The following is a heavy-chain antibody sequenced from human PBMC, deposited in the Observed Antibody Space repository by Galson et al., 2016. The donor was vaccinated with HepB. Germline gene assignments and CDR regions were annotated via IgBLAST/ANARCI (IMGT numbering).Heavy chain of an antibody. J-gene: IGHJ4*02. V-gene: IGHV7-4-1*02. CDR1: GYNFKNFA. D-gene: IGHD6-19*01. CDR3: ARAVAGIGIEY. CDR2: INTNTGDP. Sequence: SVKVSCKASGYNFKNFAMNWVRQAPGQGFEWMGWINTNTGDPTYDQGFTGRFVFSLDTSVSTAYLQISSLKAEDTAVYYCARAVAGIGIEYWGQGTRSPSPQ.